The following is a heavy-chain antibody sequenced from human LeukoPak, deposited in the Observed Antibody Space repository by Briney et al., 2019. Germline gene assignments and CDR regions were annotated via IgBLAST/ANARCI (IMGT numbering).Heavy chain of an antibody. V-gene: IGHV6-1*01. J-gene: IGHJ6*03. CDR2: TYYRSKWYN. CDR3: ARARYGQPPTKFYYYYYMDV. CDR1: GDSVSSNSAA. D-gene: IGHD2-2*01. Sequence: SQTLSLTCAISGDSVSSNSAAWNWIRQSPSRGLEWLGRTYYRSKWYNDYAVSVKSRITINPDTSKNQFSLQLNSVAPEDTAVYYCARARYGQPPTKFYYYYYMDVWGKGTTVTVSS.